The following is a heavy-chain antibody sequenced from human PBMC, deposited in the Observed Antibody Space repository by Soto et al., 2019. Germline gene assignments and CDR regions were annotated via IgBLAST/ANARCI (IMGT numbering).Heavy chain of an antibody. J-gene: IGHJ2*01. CDR3: ARDPNIPGGWPSYWYFDL. CDR1: GFTVSTNY. Sequence: EVQLVESGGGWAQPGGSLRLPCAASGFTVSTNYMSWVRQAPGKGREGVPVIYSGGSTYYAASVKGSFTTTRDNSKKPLYLQMNSLRAEDTAVYYCARDPNIPGGWPSYWYFDLWGRGTLVTVSS. D-gene: IGHD2-2*02. V-gene: IGHV3-66*01. CDR2: IYSGGST.